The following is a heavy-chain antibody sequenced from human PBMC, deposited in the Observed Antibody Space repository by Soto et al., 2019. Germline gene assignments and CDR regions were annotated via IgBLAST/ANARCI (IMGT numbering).Heavy chain of an antibody. J-gene: IGHJ4*02. Sequence: PGWSLRLSCAVSGLTFSNAWMILVRQAPGKGLEFIGRIKSKRDGGTTDFAAPVKGRFTISRDDSKNTVYLQMNSLNTEDTAVYFCAKEHAVYWGQGALVTVSS. D-gene: IGHD1-26*01. CDR1: GLTFSNAW. CDR3: AKEHAVY. CDR2: IKSKRDGGTT. V-gene: IGHV3-15*01.